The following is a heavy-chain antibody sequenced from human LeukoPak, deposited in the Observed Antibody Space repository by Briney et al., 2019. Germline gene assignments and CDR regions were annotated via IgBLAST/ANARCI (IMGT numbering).Heavy chain of an antibody. CDR1: GGSISSNSW. D-gene: IGHD6-13*01. CDR2: IHHSGTT. Sequence: SETLSLTCAVSGGSISSNSWWSWVRQPPGKGLEWIGEIHHSGTTNYNPSLKSRVTISVDESKNQFSLRLSSLTAADTAVYYCAKWVARAGTFPPIVDYWGQGTLVTVSS. V-gene: IGHV4-4*02. J-gene: IGHJ4*02. CDR3: AKWVARAGTFPPIVDY.